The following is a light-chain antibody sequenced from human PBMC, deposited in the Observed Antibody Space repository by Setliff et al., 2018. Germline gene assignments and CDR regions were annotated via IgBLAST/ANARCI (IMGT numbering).Light chain of an antibody. CDR3: AVWDNGLKGYV. CDR2: GNN. V-gene: IGLV1-40*01. CDR1: SSDIGAGYT. Sequence: QSALTQPPSVSGAPGQRVTISCTGTSSDIGAGYTVHWYQQVPGTAPKLLIYGNNNRPSGVPDRFSGSKSGTSASLAITGLQAEDEADYYCAVWDNGLKGYVFGTGTKV. J-gene: IGLJ1*01.